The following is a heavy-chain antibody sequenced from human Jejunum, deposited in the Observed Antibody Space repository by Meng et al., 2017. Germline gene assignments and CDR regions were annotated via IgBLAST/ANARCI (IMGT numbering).Heavy chain of an antibody. D-gene: IGHD5-12*01. CDR2: IWHSGAS. CDR1: GGSITTDW. V-gene: IGHV4-4*02. Sequence: QVQLADSGPGLVKPSGTLSLTCAVSGGSITTDWWNWVRQPPGKGLEWIGEIWHSGASNYNPSLRSRVTISVDKSKNQLSLELASLTAADTAVYYCARGATGTRPFDYWGQGTLVTVSS. CDR3: ARGATGTRPFDY. J-gene: IGHJ4*02.